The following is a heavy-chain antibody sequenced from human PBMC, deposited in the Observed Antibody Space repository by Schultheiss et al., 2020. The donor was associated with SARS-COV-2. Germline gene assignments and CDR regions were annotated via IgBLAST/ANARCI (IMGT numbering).Heavy chain of an antibody. Sequence: GGSLRLSCAASGFTFNNFGMTWVRQAPGRGLEWVSTISRNGGATYYADSVQGRFTISRDNSKNTLYLQMNSLRAEDTAVYYCARDSGGYYFDYWGQGTLVTVSS. CDR3: ARDSGGYYFDY. V-gene: IGHV3-23*01. D-gene: IGHD3-22*01. J-gene: IGHJ4*02. CDR2: ISRNGGAT. CDR1: GFTFNNFG.